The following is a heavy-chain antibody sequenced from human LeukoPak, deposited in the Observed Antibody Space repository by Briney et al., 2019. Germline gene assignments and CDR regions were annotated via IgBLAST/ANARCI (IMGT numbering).Heavy chain of an antibody. Sequence: GGSLRLSCAASGFTVSSNYMSWVRQAPGKGLEWVSVIYSGGSTYYADSVKGRFTISRDNSKNTLYLQMNSLRAEDTAVYYCVRDLGDWIQLWGPSCYMDVWGKGTTVTVSS. D-gene: IGHD5-18*01. V-gene: IGHV3-66*01. CDR2: IYSGGST. J-gene: IGHJ6*03. CDR3: VRDLGDWIQLWGPSCYMDV. CDR1: GFTVSSNY.